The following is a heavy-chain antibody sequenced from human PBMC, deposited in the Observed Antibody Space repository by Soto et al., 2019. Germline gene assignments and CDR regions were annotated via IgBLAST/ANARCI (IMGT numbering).Heavy chain of an antibody. V-gene: IGHV6-1*01. D-gene: IGHD6-6*01. CDR1: GDSVSSNSAA. CDR2: TYYRSKWYN. Sequence: PSPTLSLTCALSGDSVSSNSAAWSWIRQSPSRGLEWLGRTYYRSKWYNDYAVSVKRRITINPDTSKNQFSLHLNSVTPEDTAVYYCARYSSSSRVCDYWGQGTLVTVSS. CDR3: ARYSSSSRVCDY. J-gene: IGHJ4*02.